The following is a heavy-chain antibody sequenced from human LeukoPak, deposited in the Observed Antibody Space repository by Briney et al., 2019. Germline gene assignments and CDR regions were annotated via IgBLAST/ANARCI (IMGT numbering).Heavy chain of an antibody. V-gene: IGHV3-7*03. CDR2: IKQDGSET. CDR1: GFTFSLYN. CDR3: ARGITIFGVVIKYYYYGMDV. Sequence: GGSLRLSCAASGFTFSLYNMNWVRQAPGKGLEWVANIKQDGSETYYVDSVKGRFTISRDNAKNSLYLQMNSLRAEDTAVYYCARGITIFGVVIKYYYYGMDVWGQGTTVTVSS. J-gene: IGHJ6*02. D-gene: IGHD3-3*01.